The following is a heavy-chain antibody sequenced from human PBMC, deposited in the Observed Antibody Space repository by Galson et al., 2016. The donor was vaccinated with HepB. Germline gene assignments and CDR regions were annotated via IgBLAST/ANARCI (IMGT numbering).Heavy chain of an antibody. CDR1: GGTFSNYA. J-gene: IGHJ6*02. CDR3: ARDRGEWLAEQYYYYYGMDV. Sequence: SVKVSCKASGGTFSNYAISWVRQAPGQGLEWMGGIIPIFDTANYARQLQGRVTITADKSTSTGYMELSSLRSEDTAVYYCARDRGEWLAEQYYYYYGMDVWGQGTTVTVSS. V-gene: IGHV1-69*06. D-gene: IGHD5-12*01. CDR2: IIPIFDTA.